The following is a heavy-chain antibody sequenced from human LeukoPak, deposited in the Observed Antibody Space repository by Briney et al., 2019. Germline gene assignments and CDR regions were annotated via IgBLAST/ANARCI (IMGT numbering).Heavy chain of an antibody. Sequence: PSETLSLTCTVSGGSISSYYWSWIRQPPGKGLEWIGYIYCSGSTNYNPSLKSRVTISVDTSKNQFSLKLSSVTAADTAVYYCARVMDTAMVTVDYWGQGTQVTVSS. CDR1: GGSISSYY. CDR2: IYCSGST. D-gene: IGHD5-18*01. V-gene: IGHV4-59*01. J-gene: IGHJ4*02. CDR3: ARVMDTAMVTVDY.